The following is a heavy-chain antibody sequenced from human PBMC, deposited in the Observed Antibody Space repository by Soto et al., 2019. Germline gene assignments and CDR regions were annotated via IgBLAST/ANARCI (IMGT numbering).Heavy chain of an antibody. V-gene: IGHV3-9*01. D-gene: IGHD2-21*02. CDR3: AKDRTARLYYFDY. CDR1: GFTFDDYA. Sequence: EVQLVESGGGLVQPGRSLRLSCAASGFTFDDYAMHWVRQAPGRGLEWVSGISWNSGSIGYADSVKGRFTISRDNAKNSLYLQMNSLRAEDTALYYCAKDRTARLYYFDYWGQGTLVTVSS. J-gene: IGHJ4*02. CDR2: ISWNSGSI.